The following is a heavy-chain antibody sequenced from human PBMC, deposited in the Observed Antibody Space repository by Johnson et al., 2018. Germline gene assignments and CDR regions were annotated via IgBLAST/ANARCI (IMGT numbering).Heavy chain of an antibody. D-gene: IGHD3-16*01. CDR1: GDSISGYY. Sequence: QVQLQQWGAGLVKXSETXSLXCTVSGDSISGYYWNWVRQSPGKGLEWIGYIYYSGSTNYNPSLTGRATISTDTPKNQSSLKLRSVPAADTAVYYCARVPPRIVMMPDELDAFDIWGQGTVVTVSS. CDR3: ARVPPRIVMMPDELDAFDI. J-gene: IGHJ3*02. CDR2: IYYSGST. V-gene: IGHV4-59*01.